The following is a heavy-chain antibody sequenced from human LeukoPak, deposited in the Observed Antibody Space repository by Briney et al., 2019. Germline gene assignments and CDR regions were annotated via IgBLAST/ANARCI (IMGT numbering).Heavy chain of an antibody. CDR2: ISHDGII. V-gene: IGHV3-74*01. J-gene: IGHJ4*01. CDR3: ARDAFGGDKSPF. Sequence: PGGSLRLSCETAGFTFSSYVMHWVRRTPGKGLVWVSRISHDGIISYADSVKGRFTISRDNAKNTLILQMNSLRVEDTAVYYCARDAFGGDKSPFWGQGTLVTVSS. CDR1: GFTFSSYV. D-gene: IGHD3-3*01.